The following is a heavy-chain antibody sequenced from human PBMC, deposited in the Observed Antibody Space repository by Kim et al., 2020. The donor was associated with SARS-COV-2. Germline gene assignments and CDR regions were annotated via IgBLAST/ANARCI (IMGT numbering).Heavy chain of an antibody. D-gene: IGHD3-10*01. J-gene: IGHJ4*02. V-gene: IGHV3-21*01. CDR1: GFTFSSYS. CDR3: ALNKGSGSYSLPDY. Sequence: GGALRLSCAASGFTFSSYSMNWVRQVPGKGLEWVSSISSSSSYIYYADSVKGRFTISRDNAKNSLYLQMNSLRAEDTAVYYCALNKGSGSYSLPDYWGQGTLDTVSS. CDR2: ISSSSSYI.